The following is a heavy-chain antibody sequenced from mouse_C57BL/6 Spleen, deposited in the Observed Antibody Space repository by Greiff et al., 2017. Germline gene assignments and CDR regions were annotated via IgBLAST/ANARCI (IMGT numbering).Heavy chain of an antibody. D-gene: IGHD1-1*01. CDR1: GFTFSTYA. J-gene: IGHJ2*01. V-gene: IGHV5-4*01. CDR2: ISDGGSYT. CDR3: AWAPYYAGRPYYFDY. Sequence: EVQVVESGGGLVKPGGSLKISCAASGFTFSTYAMSWVRQTPEKRLEWVATISDGGSYTYYPDIVKGRFTISRDNAKNNLYLQMSHLKSEDTAMYYCAWAPYYAGRPYYFDYWGQGTTLTVSS.